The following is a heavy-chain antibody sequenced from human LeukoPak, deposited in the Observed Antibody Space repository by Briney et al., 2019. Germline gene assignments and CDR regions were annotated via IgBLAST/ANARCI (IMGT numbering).Heavy chain of an antibody. CDR1: GGAISNYY. CDR2: IYTSGST. D-gene: IGHD2-2*01. CDR3: ARSRCSSISCASRGAFDI. Sequence: SETLSLTCNVSGGAISNYYWSWIRQPAGKGLELIGRIYTSGSTNYNPSLKSRVTMSVDTSKNQFSLKLSSVTAADTAVYYCARSRCSSISCASRGAFDIWGQGTMVTVSS. J-gene: IGHJ3*02. V-gene: IGHV4-4*07.